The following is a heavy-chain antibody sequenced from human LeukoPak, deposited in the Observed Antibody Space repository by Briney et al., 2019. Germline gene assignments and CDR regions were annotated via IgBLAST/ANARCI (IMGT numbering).Heavy chain of an antibody. V-gene: IGHV1-2*02. D-gene: IGHD6-19*01. Sequence: GASVKVSCKASGYTFTGYYMRWVRQAPGQGLEWMGWINPNSGGTNCAQKFQGRVTMTRDTSISTAYMELSRLRSDDTAVYYCARAIAVASDDYWGQGTLVTVSS. CDR2: INPNSGGT. CDR1: GYTFTGYY. CDR3: ARAIAVASDDY. J-gene: IGHJ4*02.